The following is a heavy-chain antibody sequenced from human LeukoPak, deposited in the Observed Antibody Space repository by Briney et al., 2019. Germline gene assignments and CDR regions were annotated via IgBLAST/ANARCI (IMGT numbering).Heavy chain of an antibody. CDR3: ARVSRGFLEWLPFDY. V-gene: IGHV3-74*01. CDR1: GFTFSSYW. Sequence: GGSLRLSCAASGFTFSSYWMHWVRQAPGKGLVWVSRINSDGSSTSYADSVKGRFTISRDNAKNTLYLQMNSLGAEDTAVYYCARVSRGFLEWLPFDYWGQGTLVTVSS. D-gene: IGHD3-3*01. CDR2: INSDGSST. J-gene: IGHJ4*02.